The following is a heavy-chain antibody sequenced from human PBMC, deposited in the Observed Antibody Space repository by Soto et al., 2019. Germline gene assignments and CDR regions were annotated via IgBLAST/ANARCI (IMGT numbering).Heavy chain of an antibody. Sequence: QVQLVQSGAEVNKPGASVKVSCKTSGYTFTNYFIHWVRQAPGQGLEWMGIINPSADTTNYAQKCEGRLTVTTDPSTSTVYMELRSLRSEDTAVYFCAREYGGSRVFDYWGQGTLVTVSS. V-gene: IGHV1-46*01. D-gene: IGHD1-26*01. CDR3: AREYGGSRVFDY. CDR1: GYTFTNYF. CDR2: INPSADTT. J-gene: IGHJ4*02.